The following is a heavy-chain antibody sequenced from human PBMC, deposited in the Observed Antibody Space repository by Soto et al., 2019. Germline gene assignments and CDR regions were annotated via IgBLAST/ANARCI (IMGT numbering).Heavy chain of an antibody. CDR1: GGSFSGYY. V-gene: IGHV4-34*01. CDR2: INHSGST. D-gene: IGHD1-1*01. J-gene: IGHJ6*02. CDR3: ARALIDNWNYYYGMDV. Sequence: SETLSLTCAVYGGSFSGYYWSWIRQPPGKGLEWIGEINHSGSTNYNPSLKSRVTIPVDTSKNQFSLKLSSVTAADTAVYYCARALIDNWNYYYGMDVWRQRTTVTVSS.